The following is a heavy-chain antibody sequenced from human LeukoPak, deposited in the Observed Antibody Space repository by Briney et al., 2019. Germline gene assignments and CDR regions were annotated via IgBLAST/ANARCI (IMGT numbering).Heavy chain of an antibody. CDR3: ARDSCSGGSCDDAFDI. J-gene: IGHJ3*02. CDR1: GFTVSSNY. CDR2: VYSGGST. D-gene: IGHD2-15*01. V-gene: IGHV3-66*01. Sequence: GGSLRLSCGASGFTVSSNYMSWVRQAPGKGLEWVSVVYSGGSTYYADSVKGRFTISRDNSKNTLYLQMNSLRAEDTAVYYCARDSCSGGSCDDAFDIWGQGTMVSVSS.